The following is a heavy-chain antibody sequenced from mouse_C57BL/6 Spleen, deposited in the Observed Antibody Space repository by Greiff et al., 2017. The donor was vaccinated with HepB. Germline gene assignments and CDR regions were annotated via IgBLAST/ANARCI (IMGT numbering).Heavy chain of an antibody. CDR1: GYTFTDYY. Sequence: VQLKESGPVLVKPGASVKMSCKASGYTFTDYYMNWVKQSHGKSLEWIGVINPYNGGTSYNQKFKGKATLTVDKSSSTAYMELNSLTSEDSAVYYCARRATVEVFDYWGQGTTLTVSS. J-gene: IGHJ2*01. CDR3: ARRATVEVFDY. D-gene: IGHD1-1*01. V-gene: IGHV1-19*01. CDR2: INPYNGGT.